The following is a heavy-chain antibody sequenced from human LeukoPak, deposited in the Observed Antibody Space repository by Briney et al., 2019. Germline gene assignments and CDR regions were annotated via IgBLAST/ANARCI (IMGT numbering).Heavy chain of an antibody. V-gene: IGHV3-72*01. CDR1: GFTFSDHY. J-gene: IGHJ3*02. CDR3: AKEAGEQWLSPGAFDI. Sequence: GGSLRLSCAASGFTFSDHYMDWVRQAPGKGLEWVGRTRNKANSYTTEYAASVKGRFTISRDDSKNSLYPQMNSLKTEDTAVYYCAKEAGEQWLSPGAFDIWGQGTMVTVSS. D-gene: IGHD6-19*01. CDR2: TRNKANSYTT.